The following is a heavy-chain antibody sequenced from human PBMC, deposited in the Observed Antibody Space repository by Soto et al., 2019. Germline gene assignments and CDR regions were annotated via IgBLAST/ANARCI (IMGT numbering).Heavy chain of an antibody. Sequence: QVQLVQPGAEVKKPGASVKVSCKASGYTFTSYGITWVRQAPGQRVEWIGWISAYNGNTNYAQKLQDRGTMTTDTSTSTAYTELRSLRSDDTAVYYCARDGRNGGYFDYWGQGTLVTVAS. CDR2: ISAYNGNT. D-gene: IGHD2-8*01. V-gene: IGHV1-18*01. J-gene: IGHJ4*02. CDR1: GYTFTSYG. CDR3: ARDGRNGGYFDY.